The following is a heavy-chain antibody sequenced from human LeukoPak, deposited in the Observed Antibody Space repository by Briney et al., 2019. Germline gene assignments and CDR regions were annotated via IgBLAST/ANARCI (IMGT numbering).Heavy chain of an antibody. V-gene: IGHV3-7*03. CDR1: GFSFSTYW. Sequence: GGSLRLSCEVSGFSFSTYWMSWVRQAPGKGLEWVGQTNEHETEKYYGDAVRGRFTIYRDNAKNSLYLQMNSLRAEDTALYYCAKDILGAFDIWGQGTMVTVSS. CDR2: TNEHETEK. J-gene: IGHJ3*02. CDR3: AKDILGAFDI.